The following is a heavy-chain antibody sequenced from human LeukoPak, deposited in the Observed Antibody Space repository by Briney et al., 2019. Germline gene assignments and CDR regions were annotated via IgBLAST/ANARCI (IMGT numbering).Heavy chain of an antibody. J-gene: IGHJ4*02. V-gene: IGHV6-1*01. Sequence: SQTLSLTCAISGDSVSSNSAAWNWIRQSPSRGLEWLGRTYYRSKWYNDYAVSVKSRITINPDTSKNQFSLKLSSVTAADTAVYYCRDPFDYWGQGTLVTVSS. CDR3: RDPFDY. CDR2: TYYRSKWYN. CDR1: GDSVSSNSAA.